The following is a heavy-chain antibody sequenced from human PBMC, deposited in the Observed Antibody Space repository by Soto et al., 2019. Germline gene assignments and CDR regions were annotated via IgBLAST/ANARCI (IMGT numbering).Heavy chain of an antibody. D-gene: IGHD3-9*01. V-gene: IGHV1-18*04. CDR2: ISAYNGNT. CDR3: ARGFTTYYDILTGSVYFDY. Sequence: ASVKVSCKASGYTFTSYGISWVRQAPGQGLEWMGWISAYNGNTNYAQKLQGRVTMTTDTSTSTAYMELRSLRSDDTAVYYCARGFTTYYDILTGSVYFDYWGQGTLVTV. CDR1: GYTFTSYG. J-gene: IGHJ4*02.